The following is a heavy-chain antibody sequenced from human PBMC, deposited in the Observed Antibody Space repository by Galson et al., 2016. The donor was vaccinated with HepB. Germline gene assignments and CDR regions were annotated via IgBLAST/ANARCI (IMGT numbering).Heavy chain of an antibody. Sequence: SLRLSCAASGFTFSNYRMNWVRQAPGKGLEWVSSISSSGIYIYYTDSVKGRFTISRDNAKNSLYLQMNSMRAEDTGAYYCSRVSYSNNSWGQGTLVTGSS. CDR1: GFTFSNYR. D-gene: IGHD6-13*01. CDR3: SRVSYSNNS. V-gene: IGHV3-21*01. CDR2: ISSSGIYI. J-gene: IGHJ4*02.